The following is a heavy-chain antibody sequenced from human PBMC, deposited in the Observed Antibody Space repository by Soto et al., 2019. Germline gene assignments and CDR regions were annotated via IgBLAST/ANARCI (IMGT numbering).Heavy chain of an antibody. V-gene: IGHV3-30*18. Sequence: QVQLVESGGGVVQPGRSLRLSCAASGFTFSSYGMHWVRQAPGKGLEWVAVISYDGSNKYYADSVKGRFTISRDNSKNTLYLQMNSLRAEDTAVYYCAKLAPYYDFWSGHFDYWGQGTLVTVSS. CDR2: ISYDGSNK. D-gene: IGHD3-3*01. J-gene: IGHJ4*02. CDR1: GFTFSSYG. CDR3: AKLAPYYDFWSGHFDY.